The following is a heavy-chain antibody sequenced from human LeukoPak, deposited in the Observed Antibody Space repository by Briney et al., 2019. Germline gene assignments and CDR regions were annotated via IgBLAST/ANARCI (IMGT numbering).Heavy chain of an antibody. Sequence: PSETLSLTCTVSGGSISSSSYYWGWIRQPPGKGLEWIGSIYYSGSTYYNPSLKSRVTISVDTSKNQFSLKLSSVTAADTAVYYCAMGEEGATQVLDYWGQGTLVTVSS. D-gene: IGHD1-26*01. J-gene: IGHJ4*02. V-gene: IGHV4-39*07. CDR3: AMGEEGATQVLDY. CDR1: GGSISSSSYY. CDR2: IYYSGST.